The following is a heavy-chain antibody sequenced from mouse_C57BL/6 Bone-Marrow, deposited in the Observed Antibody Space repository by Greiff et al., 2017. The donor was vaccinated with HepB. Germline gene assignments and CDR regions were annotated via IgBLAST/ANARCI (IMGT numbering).Heavy chain of an antibody. V-gene: IGHV5-9*01. CDR3: ARHMVTPYYFDY. CDR2: ISGGGGNT. D-gene: IGHD2-2*01. J-gene: IGHJ2*01. CDR1: GFTFSSYT. Sequence: EVKLMESGGGLVKPGGSLKLSCAASGFTFSSYTMSWVRQTPEKRLEWVATISGGGGNTYYPDSVKGRFTISRANAKNTLYLQMSSLRSEDTALYYCARHMVTPYYFDYWGQGTTLTVSS.